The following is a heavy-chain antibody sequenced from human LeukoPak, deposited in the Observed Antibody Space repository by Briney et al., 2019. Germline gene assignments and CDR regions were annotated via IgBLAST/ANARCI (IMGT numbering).Heavy chain of an antibody. D-gene: IGHD5-18*01. V-gene: IGHV1-2*02. CDR1: GYTFTGYY. J-gene: IGHJ3*02. CDR3: ARVVDTAMAKDAFDI. Sequence: ASVKVSCKASGYTFTGYYMHWVRQAPGQGLEWMGWINPNSGGTNYAQKFQGRVTMTRDTSISTAYMGLSRLRSDDTAVYYCARVVDTAMAKDAFDIWGQGTMVTVSS. CDR2: INPNSGGT.